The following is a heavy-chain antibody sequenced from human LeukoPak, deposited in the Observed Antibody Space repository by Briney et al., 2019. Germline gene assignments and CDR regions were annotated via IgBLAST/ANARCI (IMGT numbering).Heavy chain of an antibody. CDR1: GYSFTSYW. CDR3: ARQAYYDSSGYSTIEDY. Sequence: GEPLKISCKGSGYSFTSYWIGWVRQMPGKGLEWMGLIYPGDSDTRYSPSFQGQVTISADKSISTAYLQWSSLKASDTAMYYCARQAYYDSSGYSTIEDYWGQGTLVTVSS. D-gene: IGHD3-22*01. J-gene: IGHJ4*02. V-gene: IGHV5-51*01. CDR2: IYPGDSDT.